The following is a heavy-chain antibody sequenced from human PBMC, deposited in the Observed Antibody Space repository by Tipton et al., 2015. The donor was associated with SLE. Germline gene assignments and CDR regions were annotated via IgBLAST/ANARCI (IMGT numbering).Heavy chain of an antibody. V-gene: IGHV4-59*08. CDR2: FYYSGSA. J-gene: IGHJ3*02. D-gene: IGHD3-22*01. Sequence: TLSLTCIVSGGSISGYYWSWIRQPPGKGLEWIGYFYYSGSANYNPSLKSRVTISVDTSKNQFSLKLSSVTAADTAVYYCARGYDSSGYYYKALDIWGQGTTVTVSS. CDR1: GGSISGYY. CDR3: ARGYDSSGYYYKALDI.